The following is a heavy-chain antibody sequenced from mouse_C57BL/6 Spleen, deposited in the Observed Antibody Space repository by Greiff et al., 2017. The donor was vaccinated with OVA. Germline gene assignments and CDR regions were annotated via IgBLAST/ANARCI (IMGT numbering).Heavy chain of an antibody. Sequence: EVKLMESGGGLVKPGGSLKLSCAASGFTFSDYGMHWVRQAPEKGLEWVAYISSGSSTIYYADTVKGRFTIARDNAKNTLFLQMTSLRSEDTAMYYCASSVDGSSYYWYFDVWGTGTTVTVSS. CDR3: ASSVDGSSYYWYFDV. CDR1: GFTFSDYG. D-gene: IGHD1-1*01. V-gene: IGHV5-17*01. J-gene: IGHJ1*03. CDR2: ISSGSSTI.